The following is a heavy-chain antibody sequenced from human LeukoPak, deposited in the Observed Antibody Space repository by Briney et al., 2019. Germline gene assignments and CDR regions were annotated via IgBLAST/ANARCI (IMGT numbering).Heavy chain of an antibody. J-gene: IGHJ4*02. Sequence: ASVKVSCKVSGYTLTELSMYWLRQAPGKGLEWMGGFDPEDGETIYAQKFQGRVTMTEDTSTDTAYMELSSLRSEDTAVYYCATHITGYSSSWLNFDYWGQGTLVTVSS. CDR3: ATHITGYSSSWLNFDY. D-gene: IGHD6-13*01. CDR1: GYTLTELS. V-gene: IGHV1-24*01. CDR2: FDPEDGET.